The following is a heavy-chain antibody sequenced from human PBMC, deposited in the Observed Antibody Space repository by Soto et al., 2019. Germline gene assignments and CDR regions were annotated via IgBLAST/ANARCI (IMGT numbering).Heavy chain of an antibody. Sequence: PGGSLGLSCAASGFTFSSYAMHWVRQAPGKGLEWVAVISYDGSNKYYADSVKGRFTISRDNSKNTLYLQMNSLRAEDTAVYYCARVPSSSGRAHFDYWGQGTLVTVSS. CDR3: ARVPSSSGRAHFDY. CDR2: ISYDGSNK. V-gene: IGHV3-30-3*01. J-gene: IGHJ4*02. D-gene: IGHD2-15*01. CDR1: GFTFSSYA.